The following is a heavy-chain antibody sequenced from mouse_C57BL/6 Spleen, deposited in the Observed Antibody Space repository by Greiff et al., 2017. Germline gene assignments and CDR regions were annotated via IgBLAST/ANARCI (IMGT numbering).Heavy chain of an antibody. CDR1: GFTFTDYY. J-gene: IGHJ2*01. CDR2: IRNKANGYTT. V-gene: IGHV7-3*01. CDR3: ARLYSNSLGD. Sequence: EVQGVESGGGLVQPGGSLSLSCAASGFTFTDYYMSWVRQPPGKALEWLGFIRNKANGYTTEYSASVQGRFTISRDNSQSILYLQMNALRAEDSASYYCARLYSNSLGDWGQGTTLTVSS. D-gene: IGHD2-5*01.